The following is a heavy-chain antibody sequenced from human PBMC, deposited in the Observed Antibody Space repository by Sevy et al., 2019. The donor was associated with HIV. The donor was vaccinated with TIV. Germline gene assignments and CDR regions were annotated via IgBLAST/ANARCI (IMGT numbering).Heavy chain of an antibody. CDR1: GFTFSAYW. CDR2: IREDGSDK. CDR3: ARLSCGGGSCYSAFDY. D-gene: IGHD2-15*01. Sequence: GGSLRLSCTASGFTFSAYWMTWVRQAPGKGLEWVSSIREDGSDKKDVDAVRGRLTISRDNAKNSLYLQMNGLSAEDTALYYCARLSCGGGSCYSAFDYWGQGTLVTVSS. J-gene: IGHJ4*02. V-gene: IGHV3-7*01.